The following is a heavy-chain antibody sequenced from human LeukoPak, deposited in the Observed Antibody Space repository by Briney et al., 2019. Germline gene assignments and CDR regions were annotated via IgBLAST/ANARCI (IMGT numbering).Heavy chain of an antibody. CDR2: IYYSGST. D-gene: IGHD6-13*01. CDR1: GGSISSGGYY. Sequence: SQTLSLTCTISGGSISSGGYYWSWIRQHPGKGLEWIGYIYYSGSTYYNPSLKSRVTISVDTSKNQFSLKLSSVTAADTAVYYRARRGQQLVVDYWGQGTLVTVSS. CDR3: ARRGQQLVVDY. J-gene: IGHJ4*02. V-gene: IGHV4-31*03.